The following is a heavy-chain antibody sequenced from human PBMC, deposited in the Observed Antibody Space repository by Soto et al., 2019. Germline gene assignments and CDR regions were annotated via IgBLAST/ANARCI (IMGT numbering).Heavy chain of an antibody. Sequence: SETLSLTCTVSGGSISSSSYYWGWIRQSPGKGLEWIGSIYYSGSTYYNPSLKSRVTISVDTSKNQFSLKLSSVTAADTAVYYCARSSIAVAGTPYYFDYWGQGTLVTVSS. D-gene: IGHD6-19*01. CDR1: GGSISSSSYY. CDR3: ARSSIAVAGTPYYFDY. J-gene: IGHJ4*02. CDR2: IYYSGST. V-gene: IGHV4-39*01.